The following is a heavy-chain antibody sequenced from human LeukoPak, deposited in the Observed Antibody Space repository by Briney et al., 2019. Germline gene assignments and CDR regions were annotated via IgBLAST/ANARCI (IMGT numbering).Heavy chain of an antibody. Sequence: GRPLRLSCAASGFTFSTYGMHWVRQAPGKGLEWVAVIWYDGSKKYYADSVKGRFTISRDNPKNTLYLQMNSLRAEDTAVYYCARAQDYDSSGYVDGFDIWGQGTMVTVSS. V-gene: IGHV3-33*01. D-gene: IGHD3-22*01. CDR3: ARAQDYDSSGYVDGFDI. J-gene: IGHJ3*02. CDR2: IWYDGSKK. CDR1: GFTFSTYG.